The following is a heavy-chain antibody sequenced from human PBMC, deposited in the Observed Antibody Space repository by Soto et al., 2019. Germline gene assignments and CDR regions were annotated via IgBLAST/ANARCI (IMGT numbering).Heavy chain of an antibody. V-gene: IGHV3-30*18. CDR2: MSYDGSKK. CDR1: GFTFSSYG. D-gene: IGHD6-19*01. Sequence: QVQLVESGGGVVQPGRSLRLSCEASGFTFSSYGMHWVRQVPGKGLEWVALMSYDGSKKYYADSVKGRFIISRDNSKNTLYLQMNSLRAEDTAMYYCAKDRRSSGWCGIDYWGQGTLVTVSS. J-gene: IGHJ4*02. CDR3: AKDRRSSGWCGIDY.